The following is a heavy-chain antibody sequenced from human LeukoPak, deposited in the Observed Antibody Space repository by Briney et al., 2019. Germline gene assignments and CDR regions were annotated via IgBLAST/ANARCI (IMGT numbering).Heavy chain of an antibody. CDR1: GGTFSSYD. J-gene: IGHJ4*02. D-gene: IGHD6-19*01. Sequence: ASVKVSCKASGGTFSSYDISWVRQAPGQGLEWMGRINPNSGGTNYAQKFQGRVTMTRDTSISTAYMELSRLRSDDTAVYYCAREGIIAVAGTFDYWGQGTLVTVSS. CDR2: INPNSGGT. CDR3: AREGIIAVAGTFDY. V-gene: IGHV1-2*06.